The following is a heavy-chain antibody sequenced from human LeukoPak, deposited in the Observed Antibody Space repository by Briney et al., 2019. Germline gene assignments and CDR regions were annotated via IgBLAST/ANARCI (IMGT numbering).Heavy chain of an antibody. V-gene: IGHV4-34*01. J-gene: IGHJ5*02. CDR3: ARGGEWEPTSS. D-gene: IGHD1-26*01. CDR2: INHSGST. CDR1: GGSFSGYY. Sequence: SETLSLTCAVYGGSFSGYYWSWIRQPPGKGLEWIGEINHSGSTNYNPSLKSRVTISVDTSKNQFSLELSSVTAADTAVYYCARGGEWEPTSSWGQGTLVTVSS.